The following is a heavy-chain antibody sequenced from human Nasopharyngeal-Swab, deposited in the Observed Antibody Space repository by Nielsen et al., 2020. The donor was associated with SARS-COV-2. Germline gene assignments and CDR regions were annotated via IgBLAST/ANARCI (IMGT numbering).Heavy chain of an antibody. Sequence: GEPLKISCAASGFTFSSYAMSWVRQAPGKGLEWVSAISGSGGSTYYADSVKGRFTISRDNSKNTLYLQMNSLRAEDTAVYYCAKVKRPIVVVPAATDYWGQGTLVTVSS. J-gene: IGHJ4*02. D-gene: IGHD2-2*01. CDR3: AKVKRPIVVVPAATDY. CDR1: GFTFSSYA. CDR2: ISGSGGST. V-gene: IGHV3-23*01.